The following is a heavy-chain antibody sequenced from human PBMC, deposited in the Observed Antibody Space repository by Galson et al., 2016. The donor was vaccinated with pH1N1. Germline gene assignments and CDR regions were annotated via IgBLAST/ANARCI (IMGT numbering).Heavy chain of an antibody. V-gene: IGHV3-30*18. CDR1: GFTFSSYG. CDR3: AKSPLFDGDYVGMDV. CDR2: MSYDGSNK. D-gene: IGHD4-17*01. Sequence: LRLSCAASGFTFSSYGMHWVRQAPGKGLEWVAVMSYDGSNKYYADSVKGRFTISRDNSKNTLYLQMNSLRAEDTAVYYCAKSPLFDGDYVGMDVWGQGTTVTVSS. J-gene: IGHJ6*02.